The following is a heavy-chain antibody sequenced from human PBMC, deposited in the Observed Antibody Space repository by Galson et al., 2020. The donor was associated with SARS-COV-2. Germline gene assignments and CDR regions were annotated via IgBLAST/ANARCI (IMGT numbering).Heavy chain of an antibody. D-gene: IGHD4-17*01. CDR2: IWYDGSNK. CDR1: GFTFSSYG. V-gene: IGHV3-33*01. Sequence: GGSLRLSCAASGFTFSSYGMHWVRQAPGKGLEWVAVIWYDGSNKYYADSVKGRFTISRDNSKNTLYLQMNSLRAEDTAVYYCAREPTVTSYRPTEILTRPLGYWGQGTLVTGSS. CDR3: AREPTVTSYRPTEILTRPLGY. J-gene: IGHJ4*02.